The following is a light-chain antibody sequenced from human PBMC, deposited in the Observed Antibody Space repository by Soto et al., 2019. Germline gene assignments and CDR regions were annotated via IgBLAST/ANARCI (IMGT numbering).Light chain of an antibody. CDR3: QQSYIAPWT. CDR2: AAS. V-gene: IGKV1-39*01. J-gene: IGKJ1*01. CDR1: QTISSW. Sequence: DIQMTQSPSTLSASVGDRVTITFLASQTISSWLAWYQQKPGKAPKLFIYAASRLQSGVPSRFSGGGSGTDFTLTISSLLPEDFATYYCQQSYIAPWTFGQGTKVDIK.